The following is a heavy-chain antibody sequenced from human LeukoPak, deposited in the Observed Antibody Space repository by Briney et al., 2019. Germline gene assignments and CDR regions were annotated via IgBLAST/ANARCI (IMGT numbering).Heavy chain of an antibody. CDR2: IYYSGST. D-gene: IGHD6-13*01. Sequence: SETLSLTCTVSGGSISSYYWSWIRQPPGKGLEWIGYIYYSGSTNYNPSLKSRVTISVDTSKNQFSLKLSSVTAANTAVYYCARTTEAHSWRTRYYDYYMDVWGKGTTVTVSS. V-gene: IGHV4-59*01. CDR3: ARTTEAHSWRTRYYDYYMDV. CDR1: GGSISSYY. J-gene: IGHJ6*03.